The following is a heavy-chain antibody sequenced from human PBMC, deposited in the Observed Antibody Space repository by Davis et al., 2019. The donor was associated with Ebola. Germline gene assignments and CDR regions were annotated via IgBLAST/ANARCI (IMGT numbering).Heavy chain of an antibody. D-gene: IGHD1-26*01. V-gene: IGHV1-69*13. Sequence: AASVKVSCKASGGTFSSYAISWVRQAPGQGLEWMGGIIPIFGTANYAQKFQGRVTITADESTSTAYMELSSLRSEDTAVYYCARFHGSTKRTAYFDYWGQGTLVTVSS. CDR1: GGTFSSYA. CDR2: IIPIFGTA. CDR3: ARFHGSTKRTAYFDY. J-gene: IGHJ4*02.